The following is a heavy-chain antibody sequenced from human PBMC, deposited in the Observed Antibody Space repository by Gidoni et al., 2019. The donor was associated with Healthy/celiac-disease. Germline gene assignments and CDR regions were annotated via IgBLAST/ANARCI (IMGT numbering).Heavy chain of an antibody. J-gene: IGHJ3*02. D-gene: IGHD3-22*01. CDR1: GYSFTSYG. CDR3: ASSYYYDSSGSAFDI. V-gene: IGHV5-51*01. Sequence: EVQLVQSGAEVKKPGESLKISCKGSGYSFTSYGIGWVRQMPGKGLEWIGIIYPGDSDTIDSPSFKCQVTISADKSISTAYLQWSSLKASDTAMYYCASSYYYDSSGSAFDIWGQGTMVTVSS. CDR2: IYPGDSDT.